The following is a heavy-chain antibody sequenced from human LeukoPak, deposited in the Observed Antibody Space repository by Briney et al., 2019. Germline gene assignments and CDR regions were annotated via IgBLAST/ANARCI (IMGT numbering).Heavy chain of an antibody. CDR2: ISHTGHDI. D-gene: IGHD1-14*01. CDR3: VRDGHNQNGLDC. J-gene: IGHJ4*02. V-gene: IGHV3-11*01. Sequence: PGGSLRLSCAASGFTFSDYYMSWVRQAPGQGLEWISYISHTGHDIQYADSVKGRFTTSRDRYSLFLQMNSLRADDTAIYYCVRDGHNQNGLDCWGQGTLVTVSS. CDR1: GFTFSDYY.